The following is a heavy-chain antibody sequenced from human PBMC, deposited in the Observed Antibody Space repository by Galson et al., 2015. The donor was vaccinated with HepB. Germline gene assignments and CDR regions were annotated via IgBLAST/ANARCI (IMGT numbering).Heavy chain of an antibody. D-gene: IGHD6-25*01. CDR2: ISSSSSYI. CDR3: ARDAPYSSGFMDV. V-gene: IGHV3-21*01. CDR1: GFTFSSYS. J-gene: IGHJ6*04. Sequence: SLRLSCAASGFTFSSYSMNWVRQAPGKGLEWVLSISSSSSYIYYADSVKGRFTISRDNAKNSLYLQMNSLRAEDTAVYYCARDAPYSSGFMDVWGKGTTVTVSS.